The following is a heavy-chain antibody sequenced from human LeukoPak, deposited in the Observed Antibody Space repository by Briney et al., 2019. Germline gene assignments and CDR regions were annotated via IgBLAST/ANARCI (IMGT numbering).Heavy chain of an antibody. CDR3: ARDCCGSSHYYYYYMDV. V-gene: IGHV3-74*03. D-gene: IGHD6-13*01. CDR1: SYMFSGYW. Sequence: GGSLRLSCVGSSYMFSGYWMHWVRQVPGKELVWVARINSDGTETTYADSVKGRFTISRDNARSTLFLQMNSLSAEDTALYWCARDCCGSSHYYYYYMDVWGKGTTVTVSS. J-gene: IGHJ6*03. CDR2: INSDGTET.